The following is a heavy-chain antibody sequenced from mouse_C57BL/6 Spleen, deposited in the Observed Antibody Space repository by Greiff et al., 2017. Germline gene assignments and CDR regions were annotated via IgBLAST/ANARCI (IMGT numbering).Heavy chain of an antibody. CDR1: GYTFTSYP. D-gene: IGHD5-1*01. Sequence: VQLQESGAELVKPGASVKMSCKASGYTFTSYPIAWVQQNPGKSLEWIGNFYPDNDDTKYNEKFKGKATLTVDKSSNTVYLELSRLTSDDYACICFAGRSTFVYACEYWGEGTLLTVSS. J-gene: IGHJ2*01. V-gene: IGHV1-47*01. CDR3: AGRSTFVYACEY. CDR2: FYPDNDDT.